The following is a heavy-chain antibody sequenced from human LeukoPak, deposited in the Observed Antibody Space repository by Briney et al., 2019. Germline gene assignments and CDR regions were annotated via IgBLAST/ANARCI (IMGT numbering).Heavy chain of an antibody. V-gene: IGHV4-4*02. Sequence: SGTLSLTCGVSGGSISNTNWWSWVRQPPGQGLEWIGEIPLTGLTHYNPSLESRVTVSLDKSKNQLSLNLTSVTAADTAVYYCSRENGAFSPFGYWGQGTLVTVLS. CDR2: IPLTGLT. D-gene: IGHD2-8*01. CDR1: GGSISNTNW. J-gene: IGHJ4*02. CDR3: SRENGAFSPFGY.